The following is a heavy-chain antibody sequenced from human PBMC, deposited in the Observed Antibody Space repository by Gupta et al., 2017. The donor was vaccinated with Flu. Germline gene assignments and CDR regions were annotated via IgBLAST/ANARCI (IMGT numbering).Heavy chain of an antibody. Sequence: EVQLVESGGGLVQPGGSLRLSCPASGSTFSSYSMNWVRQAPGKGLEWVSYISSSSSTIYYEDSVKGRFTISRDNAKNSLYLQMNSLRDEDTAVYYCARDGRGYYYESSHPGAFDIWGQGTMVTVSS. CDR2: ISSSSSTI. CDR3: ARDGRGYYYESSHPGAFDI. J-gene: IGHJ3*02. V-gene: IGHV3-48*02. D-gene: IGHD3-22*01. CDR1: GSTFSSYS.